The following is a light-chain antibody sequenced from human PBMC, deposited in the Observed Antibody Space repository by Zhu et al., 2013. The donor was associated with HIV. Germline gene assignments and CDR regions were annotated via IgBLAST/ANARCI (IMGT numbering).Light chain of an antibody. V-gene: IGKV3-20*01. J-gene: IGKJ2*03. CDR1: QFVGSSTF. CDR2: DAS. CDR3: QQYGDSPYS. Sequence: DIVLTQSPGTLSLSPGDTATLSCRASQFVGSSTFLAWYQQKRGQAPRLLIYDASSRATGIPDRFRGSGSGTDFTLTISRLEPEDFAVYYCQQYGDSPYSYGQGTKLEIK.